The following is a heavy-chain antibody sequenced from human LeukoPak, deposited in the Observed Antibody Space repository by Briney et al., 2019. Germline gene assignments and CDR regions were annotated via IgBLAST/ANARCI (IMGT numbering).Heavy chain of an antibody. CDR3: VSFYETY. J-gene: IGHJ4*02. CDR2: INSDGSWT. Sequence: GGSLRLSCAASGNYWMHWVRQAPGKGLVWVSHINSDGSWTSYADSVKGRFTISKDNAKNTVYLRMNNLRAEDTAVYYCVSFYETYWGRGTLVTVSS. CDR1: GNYW. V-gene: IGHV3-74*01. D-gene: IGHD2-2*01.